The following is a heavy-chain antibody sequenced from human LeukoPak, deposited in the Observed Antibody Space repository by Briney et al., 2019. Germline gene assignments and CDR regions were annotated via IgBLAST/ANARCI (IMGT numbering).Heavy chain of an antibody. D-gene: IGHD3-3*01. V-gene: IGHV7-4-1*02. Sequence: INTNTGNPTYAQGFTGRFVFSLDTSVSTAYLQISSLKAEDTAVYYCARGADFWSGYSFDYWGQGTLVTVSS. CDR3: ARGADFWSGYSFDY. CDR2: INTNTGNP. J-gene: IGHJ4*02.